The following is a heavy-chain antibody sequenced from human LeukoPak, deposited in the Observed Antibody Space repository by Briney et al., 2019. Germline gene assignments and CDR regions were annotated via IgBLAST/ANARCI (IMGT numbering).Heavy chain of an antibody. CDR2: VYYSGST. V-gene: IGHV4-59*01. CDR1: GSSISTYY. J-gene: IGHJ3*02. Sequence: SETLSLTCAVSGSSISTYYWSWIRQPPGKGLEWIGYVYYSGSTNYNPSLKSRVTISVDTSKNQFSLKLSSVTAADTAVYYCASSGWYDAFDIWGQGTMVTVSS. D-gene: IGHD6-19*01. CDR3: ASSGWYDAFDI.